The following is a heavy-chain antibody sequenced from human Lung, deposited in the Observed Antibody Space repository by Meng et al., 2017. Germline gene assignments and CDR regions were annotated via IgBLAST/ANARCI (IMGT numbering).Heavy chain of an antibody. J-gene: IGHJ4*02. CDR2: IKSYSDGGTT. V-gene: IGHV3-15*01. Sequence: GQMVEAGGRLGKAGGSLRLSCAASGLTFSNAWMSWVRQPPGKGLEWVGRIKSYSDGGTTDYVAPVKDRFGISRDDAKNTLYLQMNSLKTEDTAVYYCQWLSTHPPDCWGQGTLVTVSS. CDR3: QWLSTHPPDC. CDR1: GLTFSNAW. D-gene: IGHD3-22*01.